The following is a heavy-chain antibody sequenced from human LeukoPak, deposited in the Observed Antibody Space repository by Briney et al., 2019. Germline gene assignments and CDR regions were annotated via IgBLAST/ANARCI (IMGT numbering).Heavy chain of an antibody. CDR1: GFTFSSYS. CDR2: ISGSSSYI. J-gene: IGHJ3*02. D-gene: IGHD3-10*01. V-gene: IGHV3-21*01. CDR3: ARVTYYGSGSYQADAFDI. Sequence: GGSLRLSCAASGFTFSSYSMNWVRQAPGKGLEWVSSISGSSSYIYYADSVKGRSTISRDNAKNSLYLQMNSLRAEDTAVYYCARVTYYGSGSYQADAFDIWGQGTMVTVSS.